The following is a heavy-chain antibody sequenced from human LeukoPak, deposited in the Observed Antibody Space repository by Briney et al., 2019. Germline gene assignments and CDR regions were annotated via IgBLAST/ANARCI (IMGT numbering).Heavy chain of an antibody. Sequence: GGSLRLSCAASEFTFSNYVMNWVRQAPGKGLEWVSSIRQSGDITYYADSVKGRFAISRDNSKNTLSLQMNSLSREDTAIYYCVRRGGSDGWGAFDIWGQGTVVTVSS. CDR3: VRRGGSDGWGAFDI. V-gene: IGHV3-23*01. CDR1: EFTFSNYV. J-gene: IGHJ3*02. CDR2: IRQSGDIT. D-gene: IGHD5-24*01.